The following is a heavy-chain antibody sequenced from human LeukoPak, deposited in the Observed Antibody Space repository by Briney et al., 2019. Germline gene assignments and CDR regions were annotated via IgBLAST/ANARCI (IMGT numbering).Heavy chain of an antibody. Sequence: WASVKVSCKASGYTFTSYGISWVRQAPGQGLEWMGWISAYNGNTNYAQKLQGRVTMTTDTSTSTAYMELRSLRSDDTAVYYCAREWRYCSSTSCIDYWGQGTLVTVSS. CDR3: AREWRYCSSTSCIDY. CDR1: GYTFTSYG. J-gene: IGHJ4*02. CDR2: ISAYNGNT. V-gene: IGHV1-18*04. D-gene: IGHD2-2*01.